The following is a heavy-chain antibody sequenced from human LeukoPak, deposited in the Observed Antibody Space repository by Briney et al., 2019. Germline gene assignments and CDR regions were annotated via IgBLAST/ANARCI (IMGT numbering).Heavy chain of an antibody. CDR1: GYTFIGYY. Sequence: ASVKVSCKASGYTFIGYYMHWVRQAPGQGLEWMGWINPNSGGTNYAQKFQGRVTMTRDTSISTAYMELSRLRSDDTAVYYCARTAPYSSSWYRGNWFDPWGQGTLVTVSS. V-gene: IGHV1-2*02. CDR2: INPNSGGT. J-gene: IGHJ5*02. D-gene: IGHD6-13*01. CDR3: ARTAPYSSSWYRGNWFDP.